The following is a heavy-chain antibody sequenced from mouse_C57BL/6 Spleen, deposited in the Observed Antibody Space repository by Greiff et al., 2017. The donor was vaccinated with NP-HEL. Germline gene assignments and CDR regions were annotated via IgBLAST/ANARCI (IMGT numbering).Heavy chain of an antibody. CDR1: GFTFSSYA. V-gene: IGHV5-9-1*02. J-gene: IGHJ2*01. CDR2: ISSGGDYI. D-gene: IGHD1-1*01. CDR3: TRDGGYYGSFAY. Sequence: EVTVVESGEGLVKPGGSLKLSCAASGFTFSSYAMSWVRQTPEKRLEWVAYISSGGDYIYYADTVKGRFTISRDNARNTLYLQMSSLKSEDTAMYYCTRDGGYYGSFAYWGQGTTLTVSS.